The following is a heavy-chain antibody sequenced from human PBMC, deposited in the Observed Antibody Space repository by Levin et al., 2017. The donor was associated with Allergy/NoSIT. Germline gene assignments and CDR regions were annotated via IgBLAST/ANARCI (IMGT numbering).Heavy chain of an antibody. J-gene: IGHJ4*02. CDR2: INPHSGDT. D-gene: IGHD3-22*01. Sequence: GESLKISCKASRYIFSDYFIHWVRQAPGQGLEWMGWINPHSGDTKYAQEFQGRVTKTRDTPISTAYMELTRLTSDDTAVYYCARDLYNDDSVFGYWGQGTLVNVFS. CDR1: RYIFSDYF. V-gene: IGHV1-2*02. CDR3: ARDLYNDDSVFGY.